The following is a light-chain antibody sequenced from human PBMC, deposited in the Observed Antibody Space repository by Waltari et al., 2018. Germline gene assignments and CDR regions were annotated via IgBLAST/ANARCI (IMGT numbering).Light chain of an antibody. V-gene: IGKV1-39*01. CDR2: SVS. CDR1: QNIGAY. Sequence: DIHMTQSPSSLSASVGDRVTINCRTTQNIGAYLNWYQQKPGTAPKVLIYSVSSLQSWVPSRFSGSGSGTDFTLTISSLQPEDFASYFCQQTYSFPLTFGGGTKVEVK. J-gene: IGKJ4*01. CDR3: QQTYSFPLT.